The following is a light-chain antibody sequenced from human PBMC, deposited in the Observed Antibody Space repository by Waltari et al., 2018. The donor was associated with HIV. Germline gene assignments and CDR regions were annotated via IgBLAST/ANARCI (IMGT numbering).Light chain of an antibody. J-gene: IGLJ3*02. CDR1: SSDVGSYNR. CDR3: SSYAGARV. V-gene: IGLV2-23*02. Sequence: QSALTQPASLSGSPGQSITISCTVTSSDVGSYNRVSWYQQYPGKAPKLIIYEVTKRPSGVSNRFSGSKSGNTASLTLSGLQADDEADYYCSSYAGARVFGGGTNLIVL. CDR2: EVT.